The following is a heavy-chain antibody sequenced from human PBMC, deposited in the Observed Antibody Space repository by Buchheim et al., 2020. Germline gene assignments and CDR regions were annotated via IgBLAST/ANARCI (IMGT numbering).Heavy chain of an antibody. Sequence: EVQLVESGGGSVQPGGSLRLSCAASGFTFSRYWMHWVRQAPGKGLVWVSRINSDGSSTSYAGSVKGRFTISRDNAKNTLYLQRNSLRAEDTAVYYCARVYDFWSGISLGMDVWGQGTT. J-gene: IGHJ6*02. V-gene: IGHV3-74*01. CDR2: INSDGSST. D-gene: IGHD3-3*01. CDR1: GFTFSRYW. CDR3: ARVYDFWSGISLGMDV.